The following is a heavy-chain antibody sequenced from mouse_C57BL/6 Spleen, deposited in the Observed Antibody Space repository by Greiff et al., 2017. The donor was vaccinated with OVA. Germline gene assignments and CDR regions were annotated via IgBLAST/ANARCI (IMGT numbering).Heavy chain of an antibody. D-gene: IGHD2-5*01. CDR1: GYTFTSYW. CDR3: ARGGYSRKKRYFDV. CDR2: IDPSDSET. V-gene: IGHV1-52*01. Sequence: QVQLQQPGAELVRPGSSVKLSCKASGYTFTSYWMHWVKQRPIQGLEWIGNIDPSDSETHYNQKFKDKATLTVDKSSSTAYMQLSSLTSEDSAVYYCARGGYSRKKRYFDVWGTGTTVTVSS. J-gene: IGHJ1*03.